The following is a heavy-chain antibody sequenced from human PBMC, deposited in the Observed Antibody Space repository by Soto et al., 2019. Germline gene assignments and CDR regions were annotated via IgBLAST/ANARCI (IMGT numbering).Heavy chain of an antibody. CDR2: ISSSSSYI. CDR3: ARVFGPHFDY. Sequence: SGGSLRLSCAASGFTFSSYSMNWVRQAPGKGLEWVSSISSSSSYIYYADSVKGRFTISRDNAKNSLYLQMNSLRAEDTAVYYCARVFGPHFDYWGQGTLVTVSS. D-gene: IGHD3-10*01. J-gene: IGHJ4*02. CDR1: GFTFSSYS. V-gene: IGHV3-21*01.